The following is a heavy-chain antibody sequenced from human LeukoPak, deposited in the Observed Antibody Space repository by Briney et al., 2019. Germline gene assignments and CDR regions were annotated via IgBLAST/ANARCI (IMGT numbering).Heavy chain of an antibody. Sequence: GGSLRLSCAASGFSFNNAWMSWVRQAPGKGLVWVSRINSDGSDTIYADSVKGRFTISRDNAKSTVYLQMNSLKAEDTAVYYCARGGYHHGFDIWGQGTMVTVSS. D-gene: IGHD2-15*01. V-gene: IGHV3-74*01. J-gene: IGHJ3*02. CDR3: ARGGYHHGFDI. CDR2: INSDGSDT. CDR1: GFSFNNAW.